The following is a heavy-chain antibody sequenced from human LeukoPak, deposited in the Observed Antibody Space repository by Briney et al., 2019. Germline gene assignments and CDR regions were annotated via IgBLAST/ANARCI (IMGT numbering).Heavy chain of an antibody. Sequence: ASVKVSCKASGYTFTSYYMHWVRQAPGQGLEWMGIINPSGGGTSYAQKLQGRVTMTRDTSTSTVYLELSSLRSEDTAVYYCARAGVNWYPCFDHWGQAPLVTV. CDR1: GYTFTSYY. D-gene: IGHD6-13*01. J-gene: IGHJ5*02. CDR3: ARAGVNWYPCFDH. V-gene: IGHV1-46*04. CDR2: INPSGGGT.